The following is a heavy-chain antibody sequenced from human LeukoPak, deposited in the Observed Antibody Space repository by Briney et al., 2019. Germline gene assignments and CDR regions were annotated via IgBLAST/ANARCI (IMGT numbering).Heavy chain of an antibody. CDR3: AKDRYSSSPSYFDY. D-gene: IGHD6-13*01. CDR1: GFTLSRSA. Sequence: QTGGSLRLSCAAAGFTLSRSAMRWLRQAPGKGLELVPGIGGTGDTTYYADFVKVRLFISSDHSKNTLYLQMNSWRAEDTAVYYCAKDRYSSSPSYFDYWGQGTLVGVSS. V-gene: IGHV3-23*01. J-gene: IGHJ4*02. CDR2: IGGTGDTT.